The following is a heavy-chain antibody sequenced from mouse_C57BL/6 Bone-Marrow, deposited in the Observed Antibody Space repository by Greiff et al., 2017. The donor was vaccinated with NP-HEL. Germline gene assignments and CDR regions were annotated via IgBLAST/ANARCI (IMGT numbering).Heavy chain of an antibody. V-gene: IGHV14-4*01. CDR3: TTGSYYYGSSYDWYFDV. Sequence: VQLQQSGAELVRPGASVKLSCTASGFNIKDDYMHWVKQRPEQGLEWIGWIDPENGDTEYASKFQGKATITADTYSNTAYLQLSSLTSEDTAVYYCTTGSYYYGSSYDWYFDVWGTGTTVTVSS. CDR2: IDPENGDT. J-gene: IGHJ1*03. D-gene: IGHD1-1*01. CDR1: GFNIKDDY.